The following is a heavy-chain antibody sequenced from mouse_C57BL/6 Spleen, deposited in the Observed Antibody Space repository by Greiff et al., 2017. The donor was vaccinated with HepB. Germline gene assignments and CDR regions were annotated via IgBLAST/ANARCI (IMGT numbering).Heavy chain of an antibody. CDR3: ATYYYGSSGGAMDY. CDR2: IHPNSGST. J-gene: IGHJ4*01. Sequence: QVQLQQPGAELVKPGASVKLSCKASGYTFTSYWMHWVKQRPGQGLEWIGMIHPNSGSTNYNEKFNSKATLTVDKSSSTAYMQLSSLTSEDSAVYYCATYYYGSSGGAMDYWGQGTSVTVSS. D-gene: IGHD1-1*01. CDR1: GYTFTSYW. V-gene: IGHV1-64*01.